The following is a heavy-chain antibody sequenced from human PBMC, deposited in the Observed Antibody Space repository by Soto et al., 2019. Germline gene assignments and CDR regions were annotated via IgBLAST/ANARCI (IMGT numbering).Heavy chain of an antibody. V-gene: IGHV1-69*13. CDR2: IIPIFGTA. J-gene: IGHJ1*01. Sequence: GASVKVSCKASGGTFSNCAISWVRQAPGQGLEWMGGIIPIFGTANYAQKFQGRVTISADESTSTAYMELSSLRSDDTAVYYCARVVAVTGPIGYFQHWGQGTLVTVSS. CDR1: GGTFSNCA. CDR3: ARVVAVTGPIGYFQH. D-gene: IGHD6-19*01.